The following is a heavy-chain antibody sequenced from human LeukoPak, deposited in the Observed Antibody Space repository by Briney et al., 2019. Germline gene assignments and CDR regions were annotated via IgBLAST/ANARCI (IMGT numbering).Heavy chain of an antibody. J-gene: IGHJ3*02. CDR3: AGAYESSGYYVYAFDI. CDR1: GFTFSSYG. D-gene: IGHD3-22*01. CDR2: ISYDGSKK. Sequence: GGSLRLSCAASGFTFSSYGMHWVRQAPGKGLEWVAVISYDGSKKYYADSVKGRLTISRDNSKNTLYLQMSSLRAEDTAVYYCAGAYESSGYYVYAFDIWGQGTMVTVSS. V-gene: IGHV3-30*03.